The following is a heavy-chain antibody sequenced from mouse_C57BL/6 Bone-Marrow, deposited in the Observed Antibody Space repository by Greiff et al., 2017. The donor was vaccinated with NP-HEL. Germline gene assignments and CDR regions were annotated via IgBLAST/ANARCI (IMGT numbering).Heavy chain of an antibody. D-gene: IGHD4-1*01. CDR3: ARKEANWDVYYAMDY. V-gene: IGHV1-81*01. Sequence: VQLQQSGAELARPGASVKLSCKASGYTFTSYGISWVKQRTGQGLEWIGEIYPRSGNTYYNEKFKGKATLTADKSSSTAYMGLRSLTSEDSAVYFCARKEANWDVYYAMDYWGQGTSVTVSS. CDR1: GYTFTSYG. CDR2: IYPRSGNT. J-gene: IGHJ4*01.